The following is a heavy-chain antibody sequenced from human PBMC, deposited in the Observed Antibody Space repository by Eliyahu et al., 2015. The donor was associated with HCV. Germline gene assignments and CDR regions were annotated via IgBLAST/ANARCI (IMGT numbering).Heavy chain of an antibody. Sequence: QVQLQESGPGLVKPSETLSLTXXXXGGSIXSYYWSXIRQPPGKGLEWXGNIYYSGNTNYNPSLKSRVTISVDTSKNQFSLKLSSVTAADTAVYYCARAYSSSWYWDSALGVHYFDYWGQGTLVTVSS. D-gene: IGHD6-13*01. CDR3: ARAYSSSWYWDSALGVHYFDY. CDR1: GGSIXSYY. V-gene: IGHV4-59*01. CDR2: IYYSGNT. J-gene: IGHJ4*02.